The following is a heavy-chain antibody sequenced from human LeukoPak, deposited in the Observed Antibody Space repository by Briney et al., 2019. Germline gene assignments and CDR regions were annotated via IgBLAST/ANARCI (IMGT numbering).Heavy chain of an antibody. D-gene: IGHD3-10*01. J-gene: IGHJ4*02. CDR1: GFTFSSYD. CDR3: AKGALRFGELSGH. CDR2: ISGSGGST. Sequence: PGGSLRLSCAASGFTFSSYDMSWVRQAPRKGLEWVSAISGSGGSTYYADSVRGRFTISRDNSKNTLYLQMNSLRAEDTAVYYCAKGALRFGELSGHWGQGTLVTVSS. V-gene: IGHV3-23*01.